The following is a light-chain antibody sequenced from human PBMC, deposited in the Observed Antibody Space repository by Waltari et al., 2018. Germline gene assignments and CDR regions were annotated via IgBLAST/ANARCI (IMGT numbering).Light chain of an antibody. CDR3: QSADSSGTLKV. V-gene: IGLV3-25*03. J-gene: IGLJ2*01. CDR2: KDS. Sequence: SYELTQPPSVSVSPGQTARITCPGDALPKQYAYWYQQKPGQPPVLVIYKDSERPSGIPERFSGSSSGTTVTLTISGVQAEDEADYYCQSADSSGTLKVFGGGTKLTVL. CDR1: ALPKQY.